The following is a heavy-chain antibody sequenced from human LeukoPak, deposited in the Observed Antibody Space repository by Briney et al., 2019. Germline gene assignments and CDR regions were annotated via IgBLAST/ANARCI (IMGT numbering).Heavy chain of an antibody. Sequence: PGGSLRLSCAASGFTFSSYGMHWVRQAPGKGLEWVAFIRYDGSNKYYADSVKGRFTISRDNSKNTLYLQMNSLRAEDTAVYYCARVRQWLVQGGFDYWGQGTLVTVSS. CDR1: GFTFSSYG. CDR2: IRYDGSNK. CDR3: ARVRQWLVQGGFDY. V-gene: IGHV3-30*02. J-gene: IGHJ4*02. D-gene: IGHD6-19*01.